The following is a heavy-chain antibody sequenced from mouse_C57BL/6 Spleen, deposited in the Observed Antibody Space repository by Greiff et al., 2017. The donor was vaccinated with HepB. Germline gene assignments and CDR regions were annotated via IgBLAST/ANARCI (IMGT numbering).Heavy chain of an antibody. V-gene: IGHV5-9*01. CDR3: ARRGDVWFAY. CDR1: GFTFSSYT. J-gene: IGHJ3*01. Sequence: EVQGVESGGGLVKPGGSLKLSCAASGFTFSSYTMSWVRQTPEKRLEWVATISGGGGNTYYPDSVKGRFTISRDNAKNTLYLQMSGLRSEDTALYYCARRGDVWFAYWGQGTLVTVSA. D-gene: IGHD3-3*01. CDR2: ISGGGGNT.